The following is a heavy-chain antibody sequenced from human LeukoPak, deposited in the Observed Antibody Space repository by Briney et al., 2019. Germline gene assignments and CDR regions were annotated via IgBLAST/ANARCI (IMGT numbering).Heavy chain of an antibody. CDR3: ATNGSRGVFDY. CDR1: GFTFSSYA. CDR2: ISGSGGST. J-gene: IGHJ4*02. V-gene: IGHV3-23*01. D-gene: IGHD2-8*01. Sequence: GGSLRLSCAASGFTFSSYAMSWVRQAPGKGLEWVSAISGSGGSTYYADSVRGRFTISRDNSKNTLYLQMNSLRAEDTAVYYCATNGSRGVFDYWGQGTLVTVSS.